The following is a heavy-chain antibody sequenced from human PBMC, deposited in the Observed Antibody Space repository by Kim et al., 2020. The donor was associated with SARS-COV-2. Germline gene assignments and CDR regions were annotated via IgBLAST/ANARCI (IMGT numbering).Heavy chain of an antibody. J-gene: IGHJ4*02. CDR3: ARQKWSSSGWDFDY. CDR2: IYYSGST. CDR1: GGSISSYY. D-gene: IGHD6-19*01. Sequence: SETLSLTCTVSGGSISSYYWSWIRQPPGKGLEWIGYIYYSGSTNYNPSLKSRVTISVDTSKNQFSLKLSSVTAADTAVYYCARQKWSSSGWDFDYWGQGTLVTVSS. V-gene: IGHV4-59*08.